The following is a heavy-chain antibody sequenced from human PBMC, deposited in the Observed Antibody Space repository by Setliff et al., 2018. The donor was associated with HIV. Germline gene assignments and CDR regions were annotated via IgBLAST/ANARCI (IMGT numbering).Heavy chain of an antibody. D-gene: IGHD3-22*01. Sequence: SCKASGYTFTNYAMSWVRQAPGKGLEWVSGISGSGGSTYYADSVKGRFTISRDNAKNSLYLQMNSLKTEDTAVYYCAGAGRDSEGNYNMDYWGQGTLVTVSS. J-gene: IGHJ4*02. V-gene: IGHV3-23*01. CDR2: ISGSGGST. CDR3: AGAGRDSEGNYNMDY. CDR1: GYTFTNYA.